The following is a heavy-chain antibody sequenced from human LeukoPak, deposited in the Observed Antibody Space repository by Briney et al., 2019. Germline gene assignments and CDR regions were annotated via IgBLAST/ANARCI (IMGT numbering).Heavy chain of an antibody. D-gene: IGHD1-26*01. V-gene: IGHV4-31*03. J-gene: IGHJ1*01. CDR1: GGSISSGGYY. Sequence: SQTLSLTCTVSGGSISSGGYYWSWIRQHPGKGLEWIRYIYYSGSTYYNPSLKSRVTISVDTSKNQFSLKLSSVTAADTAVYYCARAGQGSYAEYFQHWGQGTLVTVSS. CDR2: IYYSGST. CDR3: ARAGQGSYAEYFQH.